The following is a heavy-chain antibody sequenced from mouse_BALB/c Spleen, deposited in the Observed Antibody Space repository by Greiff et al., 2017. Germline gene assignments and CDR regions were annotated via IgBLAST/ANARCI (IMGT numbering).Heavy chain of an antibody. CDR3: ARARYYYGYDGYAMDY. CDR1: GFTFSSYG. J-gene: IGHJ4*01. D-gene: IGHD2-2*01. CDR2: INSNGGST. V-gene: IGHV5-6-3*01. Sequence: EVHLVESGGGLVQPGGSLKLSCAASGFTFSSYGMSWVRQTPDKRLELVATINSNGGSTYYPDSVKGRFTISRDNAKNTLYLQMSSLKSEDTAMYYCARARYYYGYDGYAMDYWGQGTSVTVSS.